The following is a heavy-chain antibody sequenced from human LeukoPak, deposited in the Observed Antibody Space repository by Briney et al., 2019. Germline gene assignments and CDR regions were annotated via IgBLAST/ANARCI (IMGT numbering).Heavy chain of an antibody. CDR2: INPSGGST. CDR1: GYTFTSYY. J-gene: IGHJ4*02. D-gene: IGHD3-16*01. V-gene: IGHV1-46*01. Sequence: GASVKVSCKASGYTFTSYYMHWVRQAPGQGLEWMGIINPSGGSTNYAQKFQGRVTITADKSTSTAYMELSSLRSEDTAVYYCARGSFRVGPFDYWGQGTLVTVSS. CDR3: ARGSFRVGPFDY.